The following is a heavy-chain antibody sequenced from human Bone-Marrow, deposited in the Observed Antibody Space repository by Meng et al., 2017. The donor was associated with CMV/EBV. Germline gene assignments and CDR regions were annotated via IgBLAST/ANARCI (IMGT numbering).Heavy chain of an antibody. J-gene: IGHJ4*02. Sequence: ASVKVSCKASGYTFTGYYMHWVRQAPGQGLEWMGWINPNSGSTNYAQKFQGRVTMTRDTSISTAYMELSRLRSDDTAVYYCAMGGDYGDYHDPFDYWGQGTLVTVSS. CDR1: GYTFTGYY. CDR3: AMGGDYGDYHDPFDY. D-gene: IGHD4-17*01. CDR2: INPNSGST. V-gene: IGHV1-2*02.